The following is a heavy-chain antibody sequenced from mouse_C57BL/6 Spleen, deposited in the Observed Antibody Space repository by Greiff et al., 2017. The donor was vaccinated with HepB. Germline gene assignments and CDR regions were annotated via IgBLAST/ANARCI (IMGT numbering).Heavy chain of an antibody. J-gene: IGHJ2*01. CDR1: GYSFTGYY. V-gene: IGHV1-42*01. D-gene: IGHD1-1*02. CDR3: ARGRGGGY. CDR2: INPSTGGT. Sequence: EVQLQQSGPELVKPGASVKISCKASGYSFTGYYMNWVKQSPEKSLEWIGEINPSTGGTTYNQKFKAKATLTVDKSSSTAYMQLKSLTSEDSAVDYCARGRGGGYWGQGTTLTVSS.